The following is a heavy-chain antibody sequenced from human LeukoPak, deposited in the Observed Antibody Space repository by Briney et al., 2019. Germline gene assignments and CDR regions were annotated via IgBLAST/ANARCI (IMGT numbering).Heavy chain of an antibody. CDR1: GFTFGAYD. J-gene: IGHJ4*02. V-gene: IGHV3-49*03. Sequence: GGSLRLSCAAAGFTFGAYDVSWFRQAPGKGLEWVGFIKSKAYGATTEYAASVKGRFSISRDDSKSIAYLQMNSLKTEDTSVYYCTRGIARVVDYWGQGTLVTVSS. D-gene: IGHD2-15*01. CDR3: TRGIARVVDY. CDR2: IKSKAYGATT.